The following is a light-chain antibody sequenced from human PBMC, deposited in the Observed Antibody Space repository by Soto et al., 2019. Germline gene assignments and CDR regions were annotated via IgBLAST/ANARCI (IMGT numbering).Light chain of an antibody. CDR3: QQYGSPPPIT. CDR2: GAS. V-gene: IGKV3-20*01. Sequence: EIVLTQSPGTLSLSPGERATLSCRASQSVSSSYLAWYQQKPGQAPRLLIYGASSRATGIPDRFSGSGSGTDFPLTIIRLEPEDFAVYYCQQYGSPPPITFGPGTKGDIK. CDR1: QSVSSSY. J-gene: IGKJ3*01.